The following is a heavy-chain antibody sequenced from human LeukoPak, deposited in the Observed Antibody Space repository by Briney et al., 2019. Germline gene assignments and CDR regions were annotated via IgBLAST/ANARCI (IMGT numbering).Heavy chain of an antibody. V-gene: IGHV4-59*01. Sequence: ASEPLSFTCTASGGSISSYYWSWLRQPPGKGLEWIGYISHSGSTNYNPSLKSRVTISVDASKKQFSLKLSSVTAADTAVYYCARSQRAPNYYGSGSLAVDYWGQGTLVTVSS. D-gene: IGHD3-10*01. CDR3: ARSQRAPNYYGSGSLAVDY. CDR1: GGSISSYY. CDR2: ISHSGST. J-gene: IGHJ4*02.